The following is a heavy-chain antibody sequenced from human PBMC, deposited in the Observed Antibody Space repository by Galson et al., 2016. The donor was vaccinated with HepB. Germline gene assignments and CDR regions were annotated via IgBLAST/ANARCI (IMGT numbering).Heavy chain of an antibody. CDR2: SVAEDGEP. V-gene: IGHV1-24*01. CDR3: ATDRAEAALEAFDL. D-gene: IGHD6-19*01. J-gene: IGHJ3*01. CDR1: GDSLSELS. Sequence: SVKVSCKVSGDSLSELSMHWVRQAPGKGLEYMGISVAEDGEPFYAEKFQGRVTMTEDTSTDTAYLELRSLRSEDTAVYYCATDRAEAALEAFDLWGQGTMVTVSS.